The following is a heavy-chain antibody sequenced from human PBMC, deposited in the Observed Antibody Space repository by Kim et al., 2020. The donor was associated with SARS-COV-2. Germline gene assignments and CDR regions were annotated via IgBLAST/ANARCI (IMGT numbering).Heavy chain of an antibody. CDR3: GREGWGLSGMDG. V-gene: IGHV3-21*01. J-gene: IGHJ6*02. Sequence: YYADSGKGRFTNPRDNAKNSLYLQMNRRGAEDTAVYYCGREGWGLSGMDGWGQGTTVTVSS. D-gene: IGHD1-26*01.